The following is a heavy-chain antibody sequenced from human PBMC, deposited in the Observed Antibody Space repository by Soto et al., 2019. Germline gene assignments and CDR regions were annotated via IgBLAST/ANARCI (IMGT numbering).Heavy chain of an antibody. D-gene: IGHD2-2*01. CDR2: ISFSGRRT. V-gene: IGHV3-23*01. CDR1: GFTFSSYS. J-gene: IGHJ4*02. CDR3: AKWGIASWTGY. Sequence: EVQLLESGGGLVQPGGSQRLSCAASGFTFSSYSMPWARQAPGKGLEWVSTISFSGRRTYYADSVKGRFTISRDNSKNTLYLQMNSLGVEDTAVYYCAKWGIASWTGYWGQGTLGNVSS.